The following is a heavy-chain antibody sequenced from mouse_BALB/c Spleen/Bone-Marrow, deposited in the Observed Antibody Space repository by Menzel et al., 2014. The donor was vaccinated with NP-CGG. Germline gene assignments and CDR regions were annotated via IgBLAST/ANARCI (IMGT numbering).Heavy chain of an antibody. CDR1: GYTFTDTW. CDR2: INPSTGYA. J-gene: IGHJ2*01. Sequence: VKLVESGPELAKPGASVKMSCKASGYTFTDTWIHWIKQRPGQGLEWIGYINPSTGYAEYNQNFKDKATLTVDKSSSTAYMQLSSLTSEYSAVYYCARDYWGQGTTLTVSS. CDR3: ARDY. V-gene: IGHV1-7*01.